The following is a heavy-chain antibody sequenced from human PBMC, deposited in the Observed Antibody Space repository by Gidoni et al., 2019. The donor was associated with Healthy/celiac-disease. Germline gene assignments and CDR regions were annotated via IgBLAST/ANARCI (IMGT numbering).Heavy chain of an antibody. CDR3: ARGGEGIAARPVGWFDP. CDR1: GYTFTSYG. CDR2: ISPYNGNT. D-gene: IGHD6-6*01. J-gene: IGHJ5*02. Sequence: QVQPVQSGAEVKKPAASVTVSCKASGYTFTSYGISWVRQAPGQGLEWMGWISPYNGNTNYAQKLQGRVTMTTDTSTSTAYMELRSLRSDDTAVYYCARGGEGIAARPVGWFDPWGQGTLVTVSS. V-gene: IGHV1-18*04.